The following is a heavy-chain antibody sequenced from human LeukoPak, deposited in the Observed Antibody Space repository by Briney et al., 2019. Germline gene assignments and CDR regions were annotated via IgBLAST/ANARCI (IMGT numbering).Heavy chain of an antibody. J-gene: IGHJ4*02. D-gene: IGHD3-16*01. V-gene: IGHV1-24*01. CDR3: AADPSRGLRYFGGDNSVLDY. CDR1: GYTLTELS. CDR2: FDPEDGET. Sequence: ASVKVSCKVSGYTLTELSMHWVRQAPGKGLEWMGGFDPEDGETIYAQKFQGRATMTEDTSPDTAYMELTSLRSEDTAVYYCAADPSRGLRYFGGDNSVLDYWGQGTLVTVSS.